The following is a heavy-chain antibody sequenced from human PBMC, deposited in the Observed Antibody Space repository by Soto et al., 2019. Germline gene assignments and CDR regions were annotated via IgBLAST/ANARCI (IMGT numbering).Heavy chain of an antibody. CDR1: GFTFISYA. D-gene: IGHD6-19*01. J-gene: IGHJ4*02. CDR3: AKQALSGSLDY. CDR2: ISGSGSNT. Sequence: GGSLRLSCAASGFTFISYAMSWVRQPPGKGLEWVSTISGSGSNTYYADSVKGRFTISRDNSKNTLYLQMNSLSAEDTAMFYCAKQALSGSLDYWRQGALVTVSS. V-gene: IGHV3-23*01.